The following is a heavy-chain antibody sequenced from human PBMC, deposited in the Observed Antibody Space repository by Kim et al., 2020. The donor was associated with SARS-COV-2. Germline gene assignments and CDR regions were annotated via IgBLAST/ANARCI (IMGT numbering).Heavy chain of an antibody. Sequence: SVMVSCKASGGTFSSYAISWVRQAPGQGLEWMGGIIPIFGTANYAQKFQGRVTITADESTSTAYMELSSLRSEDTAVYYCARDDPISSGGSFQLGAYYYYDMDVWGQGTTVTVSS. CDR1: GGTFSSYA. CDR2: IIPIFGTA. V-gene: IGHV1-69*13. CDR3: ARDDPISSGGSFQLGAYYYYDMDV. D-gene: IGHD2-15*01. J-gene: IGHJ6*02.